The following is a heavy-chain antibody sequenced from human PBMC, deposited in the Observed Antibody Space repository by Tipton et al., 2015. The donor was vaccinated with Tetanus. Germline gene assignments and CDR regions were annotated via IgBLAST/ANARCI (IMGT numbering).Heavy chain of an antibody. Sequence: PGLVKPSETLSLTCTVSGGSISSSSYYWGWIRQPPGKGLEWIGSAYYSGSTYYNPSLKSRVTISVDTSKNHFSLELSSVTAADTAVYYCARRRYSWTRGGFDIWGQGTLVTVSS. D-gene: IGHD1-20*01. CDR1: GGSISSSSYY. V-gene: IGHV4-39*01. CDR2: AYYSGST. CDR3: ARRRYSWTRGGFDI. J-gene: IGHJ3*02.